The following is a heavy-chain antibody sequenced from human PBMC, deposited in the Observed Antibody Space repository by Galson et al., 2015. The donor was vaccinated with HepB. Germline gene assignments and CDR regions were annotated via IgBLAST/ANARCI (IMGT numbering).Heavy chain of an antibody. V-gene: IGHV4-31*03. CDR1: GGSISSGGYY. Sequence: TLSLTCTVSGGSISSGGYYWSWIRQHPGKGLEWIGYIYYSGSTYYNPSLKSRVTISVDTSKNQFSLKLSSVTAADTAVYYCARDNVKWGPHMDVWGQGTTVTVSS. J-gene: IGHJ6*02. D-gene: IGHD1-26*01. CDR2: IYYSGST. CDR3: ARDNVKWGPHMDV.